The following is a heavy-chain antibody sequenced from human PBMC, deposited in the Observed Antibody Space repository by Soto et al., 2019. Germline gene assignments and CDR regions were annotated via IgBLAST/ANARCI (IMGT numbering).Heavy chain of an antibody. D-gene: IGHD2-15*01. Sequence: GESLKISCKADGYSLTRHWIGWVRQVPGRGLEWVAVIYPADSDARYSPSFRGRGTISVDISINTVYLQWRSLKASDTAIYFCARQDIVTAPVRVVYFVSPGQGPSVPVSS. CDR2: IYPADSDA. CDR3: ARQDIVTAPVRVVYFVS. CDR1: GYSLTRHW. V-gene: IGHV5-51*01. J-gene: IGHJ4*02.